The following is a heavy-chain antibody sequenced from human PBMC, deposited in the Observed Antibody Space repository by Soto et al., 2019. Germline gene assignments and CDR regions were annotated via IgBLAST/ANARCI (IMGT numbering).Heavy chain of an antibody. CDR1: GFTFNSYG. D-gene: IGHD3-3*01. J-gene: IGHJ4*02. V-gene: IGHV1-18*01. CDR2: VNAFNGKT. CDR3: AREDGFSGGAVLH. Sequence: QVQLLQSGPELKNPGASVKVACKASGFTFNSYGFSWVRQAPGPGLEWMGWVNAFNGKTNYAHNLTGRVTLPTDTCTSTAYLEPRSLSSDDKAVYYFAREDGFSGGAVLHWGQGPLVTVS.